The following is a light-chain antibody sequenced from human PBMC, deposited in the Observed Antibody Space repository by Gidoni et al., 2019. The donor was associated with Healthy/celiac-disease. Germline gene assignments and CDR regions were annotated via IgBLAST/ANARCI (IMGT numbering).Light chain of an antibody. CDR2: AAS. CDR3: QQYYSYPST. J-gene: IGKJ3*01. Sequence: AIRMTQSPSSFSASTGDRVTITCRASQGISSYLAWYQQKPGKAPKLLIYAASTLQSGVPSRFSGSGSGTDFTITISWMQSADFATYYCQQYYSYPSTFGPGTKVEIK. V-gene: IGKV1-8*01. CDR1: QGISSY.